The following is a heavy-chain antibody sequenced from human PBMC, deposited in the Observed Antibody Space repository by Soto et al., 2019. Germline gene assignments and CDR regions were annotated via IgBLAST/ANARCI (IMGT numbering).Heavy chain of an antibody. D-gene: IGHD3-22*01. Sequence: PSETLSLTCTVSGVSISSGGYYWSWIRQHPGKGLEWIGYIDYSGSTYYNPSLKSRVTISIDTSKKQFSLKLSSVTAADTAVYYCARGRYYYDSRGFDPWGQGTLVTVSS. CDR2: IDYSGST. V-gene: IGHV4-31*03. CDR1: GVSISSGGYY. J-gene: IGHJ5*02. CDR3: ARGRYYYDSRGFDP.